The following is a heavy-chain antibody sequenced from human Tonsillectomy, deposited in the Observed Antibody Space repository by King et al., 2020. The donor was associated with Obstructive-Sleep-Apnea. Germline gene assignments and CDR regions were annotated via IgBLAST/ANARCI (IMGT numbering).Heavy chain of an antibody. Sequence: VQLVESGGGVVQPGGSLRLSCAASGFTFSSFGMHWVRQAPGKGLEWVAFIRSDESNKYYAESVKGRFTISKDNSKNTLYLQMNSLRAEDTAVYYGAKEDGDWGQGTRVTVSS. J-gene: IGHJ4*02. CDR1: GFTFSSFG. D-gene: IGHD3-16*01. CDR3: AKEDGD. CDR2: IRSDESNK. V-gene: IGHV3-30*02.